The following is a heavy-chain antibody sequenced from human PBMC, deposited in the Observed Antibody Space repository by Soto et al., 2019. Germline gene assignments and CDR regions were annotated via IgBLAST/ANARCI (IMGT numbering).Heavy chain of an antibody. CDR2: IYHSGST. D-gene: IGHD3-9*01. CDR1: GGSIISSNW. CDR3: ARRDWSGSTSHFYFDY. J-gene: IGHJ4*02. V-gene: IGHV4-4*02. Sequence: PSETLSLTXAVSGGSIISSNWWNWVRQPPGKGLEWIGEIYHSGSTYYKPSLKSRVAMSVDTSKNQFSLKLTSATAADTAVYYCARRDWSGSTSHFYFDYWGQGVLVTVSS.